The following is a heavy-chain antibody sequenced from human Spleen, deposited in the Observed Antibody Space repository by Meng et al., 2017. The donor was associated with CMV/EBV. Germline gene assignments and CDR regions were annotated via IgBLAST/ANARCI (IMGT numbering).Heavy chain of an antibody. CDR1: GGSISSSSYY. Sequence: SETLSLTCTVSGGSISSSSYYWGWIRQPPGKGLEWIGSIYYSGRTYYNPSLKSRVTISIDTSKNQFSLKLSSVTAADTAVYYCARDKEGLQDAFDIWGQGTMVTVSS. V-gene: IGHV4-39*07. J-gene: IGHJ3*02. CDR3: ARDKEGLQDAFDI. D-gene: IGHD4-11*01. CDR2: IYYSGRT.